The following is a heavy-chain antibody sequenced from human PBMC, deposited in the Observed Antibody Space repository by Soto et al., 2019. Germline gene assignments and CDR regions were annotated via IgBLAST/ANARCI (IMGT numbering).Heavy chain of an antibody. V-gene: IGHV1-18*01. CDR1: GYTFTAYG. Sequence: QVLLVQSGPEVKMPGASVKVSCKTSGYTFTAYGLAWLRQAPGQRPEWMGWVSTNNADTNYAPRLQGRVTMTTDKSTTTTYMELRILRYDDTAVYYYARELNTDPSAYYSFAYWGQGTLVTVSS. CDR2: VSTNNADT. J-gene: IGHJ4*02. D-gene: IGHD3-22*01. CDR3: ARELNTDPSAYYSFAY.